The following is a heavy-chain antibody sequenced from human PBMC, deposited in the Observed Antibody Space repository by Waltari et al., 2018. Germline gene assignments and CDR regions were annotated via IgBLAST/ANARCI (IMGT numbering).Heavy chain of an antibody. V-gene: IGHV3-23*03. CDR3: AKGGLAGAAGGRWTGWFGP. J-gene: IGHJ5*02. CDR1: GFTIGKNP. CDR2: IYINEDT. D-gene: IGHD2-15*01. Sequence: EVQLLESGGDLVQPGGSLSLSCAASGFTIGKNPMGWVRQAPGKGLEWVSIIYINEDTAYADAVTGRFTSSKDTSRNSLYLHLHSLRLEDTAVYFCAKGGLAGAAGGRWTGWFGPWGQGTRVTVSS.